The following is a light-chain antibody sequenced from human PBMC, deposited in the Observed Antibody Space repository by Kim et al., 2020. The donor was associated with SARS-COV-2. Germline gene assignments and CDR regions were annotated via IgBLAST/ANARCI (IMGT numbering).Light chain of an antibody. V-gene: IGKV1-39*01. CDR1: QSISGY. CDR2: AAS. Sequence: DIQITQSPSSLSASVGDRVNITCGASQSISGYLNWYQQKPGKAPKLLIYAASSLQSGVPPRFSGSGSGTDFSLTISSLQPQDVATYYCQQSYSTLPWTFGQGTRVDIK. CDR3: QQSYSTLPWT. J-gene: IGKJ1*01.